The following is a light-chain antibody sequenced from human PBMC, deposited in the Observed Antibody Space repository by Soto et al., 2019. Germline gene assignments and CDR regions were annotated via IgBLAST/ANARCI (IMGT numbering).Light chain of an antibody. CDR3: QQYGSSGT. Sequence: EIVLTQSPGTLSLSPGERATLSCRDSQSVSNNYLAWYQQKPGQAPRLLIYGASNRATGIPDRFSGSGSGTDFTLTISRLDPEDFAVYYCQQYGSSGTFGQGTKVEIK. J-gene: IGKJ1*01. CDR1: QSVSNNY. V-gene: IGKV3-20*01. CDR2: GAS.